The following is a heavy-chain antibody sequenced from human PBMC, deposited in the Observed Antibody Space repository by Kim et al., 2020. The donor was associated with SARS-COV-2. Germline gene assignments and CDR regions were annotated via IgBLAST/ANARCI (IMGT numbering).Heavy chain of an antibody. J-gene: IGHJ4*02. D-gene: IGHD5-12*01. CDR1: GGSISSSNW. CDR3: ARASPYSGYDLYFDY. V-gene: IGHV4-4*02. Sequence: SETLSLTCAVSGGSISSSNWWSWVRQPPGKRLEWIGVIYHSGSTNYNPSLKSRVTISVDKSKNQFSLKLSSVTAADTAVYHCARASPYSGYDLYFDYWGQGTLVTVSS. CDR2: IYHSGST.